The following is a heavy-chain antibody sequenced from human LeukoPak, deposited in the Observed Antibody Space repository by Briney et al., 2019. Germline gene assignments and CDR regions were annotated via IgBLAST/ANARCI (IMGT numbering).Heavy chain of an antibody. CDR3: ARGLRITIFGVETDYYFDH. V-gene: IGHV1-8*03. CDR2: MNPNSGNT. D-gene: IGHD3-3*01. CDR1: GYTFTSYD. J-gene: IGHJ4*02. Sequence: GASVKVSCKASGYTFTSYDINWVRQATGQGLEWMGWMNPNSGNTGYAQKFQGRVTITRNTSISTAYMELSSLRSEDTAVYYCARGLRITIFGVETDYYFDHWGQGTLVTVSS.